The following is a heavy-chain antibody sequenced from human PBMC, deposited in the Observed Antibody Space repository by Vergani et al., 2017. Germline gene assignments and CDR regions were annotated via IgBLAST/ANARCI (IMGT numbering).Heavy chain of an antibody. CDR2: ISGSGGST. J-gene: IGHJ4*02. V-gene: IGHV3-23*01. CDR1: GFTFSSYA. Sequence: EVQLLESGGGLVQPGGSLRLSCAASGFTFSSYAMSWVRQAPGKGLEWVSAISGSGGSTYYAESVKGRFTISRDNSKNTLYLQMNSLRAQDTAVYYCAKDLGVVVVPAALDYWGQGTLVTVSS. CDR3: AKDLGVVVVPAALDY. D-gene: IGHD2-2*01.